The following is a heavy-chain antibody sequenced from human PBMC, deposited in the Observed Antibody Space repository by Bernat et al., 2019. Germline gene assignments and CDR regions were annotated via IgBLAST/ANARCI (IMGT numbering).Heavy chain of an antibody. V-gene: IGHV3-23*04. CDR1: GFTFSSYA. CDR3: AKWTEYSSGWDV. J-gene: IGHJ6*02. CDR2: ISGSGGST. D-gene: IGHD6-19*01. Sequence: VHLVESGGGVVQPGRSLRLSCAASGFTFSSYAMSWVRQAPGKGLEWVSAISGSGGSTYYADSVKGRFTISRDNSKNTLYLQMNSLRAEDTAVYYCAKWTEYSSGWDVWGQGTTVTVSS.